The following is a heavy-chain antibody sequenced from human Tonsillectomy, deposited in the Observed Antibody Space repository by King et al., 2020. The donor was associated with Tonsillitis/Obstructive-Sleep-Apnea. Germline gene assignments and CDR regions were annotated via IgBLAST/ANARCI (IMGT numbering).Heavy chain of an antibody. CDR1: GFTFSRYW. V-gene: IGHV3-7*01. J-gene: IGHJ4*02. CDR3: ASAIYYYWSGMWIN. Sequence: VQLVESGGGLVQPGGSLRLSCAASGFTFSRYWMNWVRQAPGKGLEGVANIKQDGSEKHYVDSVKGRFSISRDNAKNSLDLQMNNLRAEDPAVYYCASAIYYYWSGMWINWVQGTLVTVSS. CDR2: IKQDGSEK. D-gene: IGHD3-3*01.